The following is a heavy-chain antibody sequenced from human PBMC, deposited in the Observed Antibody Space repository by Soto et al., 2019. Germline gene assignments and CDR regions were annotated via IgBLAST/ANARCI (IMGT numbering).Heavy chain of an antibody. D-gene: IGHD2-15*01. CDR3: ARYPNCSGGSCYDWDWFDP. CDR2: ISAYNGNT. CDR1: GYTFTSYG. V-gene: IGHV1-18*01. Sequence: GASVKVSCKASGYTFTSYGISWVRQAPGQGLEWMGWISAYNGNTNYAQKHQSRVTMTTDTSTSTAYMKMRSLRSDDTAVYYCARYPNCSGGSCYDWDWFDPWGQGTLVTVSS. J-gene: IGHJ5*02.